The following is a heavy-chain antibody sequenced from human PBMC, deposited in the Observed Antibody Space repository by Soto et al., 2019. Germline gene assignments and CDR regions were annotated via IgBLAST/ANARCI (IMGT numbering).Heavy chain of an antibody. CDR2: IIPISGTA. Sequence: QVQLVQSGAEVKKPGSSVKVSCKASGGTFSSYGINWVRQAPGQGLEWMGGIIPISGTASYAHKFQGRVTITADESTRTAYMELSSLRSEDTAVYYCARDTRSGTYFRPLDFWGQGTLVTVSS. J-gene: IGHJ4*02. CDR1: GGTFSSYG. V-gene: IGHV1-69*01. CDR3: ARDTRSGTYFRPLDF. D-gene: IGHD1-26*01.